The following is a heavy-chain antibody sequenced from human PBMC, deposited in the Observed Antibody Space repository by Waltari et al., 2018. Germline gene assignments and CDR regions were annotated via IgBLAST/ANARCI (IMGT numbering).Heavy chain of an antibody. D-gene: IGHD5-18*01. CDR3: ARGRGYSRGVFDY. CDR2: INHSGST. CDR1: GGSFSGYY. Sequence: QVQLQQWGAGLLKPSETLSLTCAVYGGSFSGYYWSWIRQPPGKGLEWIGEINHSGSTNYNPSLKSRVTISVDTSKNQFSLKRSSVTAADTAVYYCARGRGYSRGVFDYWGQGTLVTVSS. J-gene: IGHJ4*02. V-gene: IGHV4-34*01.